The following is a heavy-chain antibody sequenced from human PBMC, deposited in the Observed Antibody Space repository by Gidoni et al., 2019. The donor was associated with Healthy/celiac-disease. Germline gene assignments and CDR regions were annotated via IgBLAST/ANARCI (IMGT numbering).Heavy chain of an antibody. V-gene: IGHV3-23*01. CDR3: AKDLRAVSGNDFDQ. D-gene: IGHD6-19*01. CDR1: GIPFNNYA. CDR2: ISGSGDYT. Sequence: EVQLLESGGGLVQPGGSLRLPCTASGIPFNNYAMTWVRQALGKGLEWVSGISGSGDYTYYADSVKGRFTISRDNSKNTLYLQMNSLRAEDTAVYYCAKDLRAVSGNDFDQWGQGTQVTVSS. J-gene: IGHJ5*02.